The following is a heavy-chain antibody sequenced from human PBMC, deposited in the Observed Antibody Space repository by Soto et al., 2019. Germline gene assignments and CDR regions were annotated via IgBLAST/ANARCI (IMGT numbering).Heavy chain of an antibody. Sequence: ASVKVSCKASGYTFTSYAMHWVRQAPGQRLEWMGWINVGNGNTKYSQKFQGRVTITRDTSASTAYMELSSLRSEDTAVYYCARSIVVVTAADYWGQGTLVTISS. CDR2: INVGNGNT. J-gene: IGHJ4*02. D-gene: IGHD2-21*02. CDR1: GYTFTSYA. V-gene: IGHV1-3*01. CDR3: ARSIVVVTAADY.